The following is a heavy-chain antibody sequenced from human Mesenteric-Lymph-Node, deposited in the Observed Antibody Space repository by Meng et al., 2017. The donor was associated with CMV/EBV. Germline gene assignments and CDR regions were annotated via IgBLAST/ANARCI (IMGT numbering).Heavy chain of an antibody. J-gene: IGHJ3*01. D-gene: IGHD4-17*01. Sequence: ASVKVSCKASGYTFTGYYMHWVRQAPGQGLEWMGWINPNSGGTNYAQKFQGRVTMTRDTSISTAYMELSSLKSDDTAIYYCAKVPTAVTTWAAGCFDVWGLGTMVTVSS. CDR3: AKVPTAVTTWAAGCFDV. CDR1: GYTFTGYY. V-gene: IGHV1-2*02. CDR2: INPNSGGT.